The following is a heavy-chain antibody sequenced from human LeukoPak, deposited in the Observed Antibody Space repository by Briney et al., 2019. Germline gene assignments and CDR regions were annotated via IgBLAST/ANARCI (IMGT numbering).Heavy chain of an antibody. CDR1: GYTFTSYS. V-gene: IGHV1-46*01. Sequence: ASVKVSCKASGYTFTSYSMHWVRQAPGQGLEWMGIINPSGGSTSYAQKFQGRVTMTRDTSTSTVYMELSSLRSEDTAVYYCARSPVAPIFPYYYYGMDVWGQGTTVTVSS. CDR3: ARSPVAPIFPYYYYGMDV. CDR2: INPSGGST. D-gene: IGHD3-3*01. J-gene: IGHJ6*02.